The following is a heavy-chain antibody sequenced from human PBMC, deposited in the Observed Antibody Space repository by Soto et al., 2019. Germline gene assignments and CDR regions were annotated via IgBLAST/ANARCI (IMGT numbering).Heavy chain of an antibody. CDR1: GYTFTSYG. V-gene: IGHV1-18*01. Sequence: ASVKVSCKASGYTFTSYGISWVRQAPGQGLEWMGWISAYNGNTNYAQKLQGRVTMTTDTSTSTAYMELRSLRSDDTAVYYCARVVSITMVRGVIEWFDPWGQGTLVTVSS. J-gene: IGHJ5*02. CDR2: ISAYNGNT. D-gene: IGHD3-10*01. CDR3: ARVVSITMVRGVIEWFDP.